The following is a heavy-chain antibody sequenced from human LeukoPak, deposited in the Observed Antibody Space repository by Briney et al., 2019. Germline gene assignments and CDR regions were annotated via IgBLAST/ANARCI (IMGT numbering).Heavy chain of an antibody. D-gene: IGHD1-26*01. CDR1: GFTFSSYG. CDR2: ISYDGSNK. CDR3: AKGSGSYSRNGPGY. V-gene: IGHV3-30*18. Sequence: GRSLRLSCAASGFTFSSYGMHWVRQAPGKGLEWVAVISYDGSNKYYADSVKGRFTISRDNSKNTLYLQMNSLRAEDTAVYYCAKGSGSYSRNGPGYWGQGTLVTVSS. J-gene: IGHJ4*02.